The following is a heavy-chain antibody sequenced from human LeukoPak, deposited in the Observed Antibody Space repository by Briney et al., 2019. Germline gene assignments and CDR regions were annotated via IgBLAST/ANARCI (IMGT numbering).Heavy chain of an antibody. CDR1: GYTFTSHF. J-gene: IGHJ4*02. CDR3: AARRGDGYPYYFDY. V-gene: IGHV1-46*01. D-gene: IGHD5-24*01. Sequence: ASVKVSCKASGYTFTSHFMHWVRQAPGQGLEWMGIINPRGGSTSYTQKSQGRVTMTRDTSTSTVYMELSSLRSEDTAVYYCAARRGDGYPYYFDYWGQGTLVTVSS. CDR2: INPRGGST.